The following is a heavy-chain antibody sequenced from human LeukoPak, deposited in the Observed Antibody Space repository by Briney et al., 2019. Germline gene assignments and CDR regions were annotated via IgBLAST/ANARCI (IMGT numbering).Heavy chain of an antibody. D-gene: IGHD3-10*01. V-gene: IGHV3-33*01. Sequence: PGRSLRLSCAASGFAFSSYGMHWVRQAPGKGLEWVAVIWYDGSNKYYADSVKGRFTISRDNSKNTLFLQMNSLRAEDTAVYYCARDRYYGSGPFYYFDYWGQGTLVTVSS. CDR1: GFAFSSYG. CDR3: ARDRYYGSGPFYYFDY. J-gene: IGHJ4*02. CDR2: IWYDGSNK.